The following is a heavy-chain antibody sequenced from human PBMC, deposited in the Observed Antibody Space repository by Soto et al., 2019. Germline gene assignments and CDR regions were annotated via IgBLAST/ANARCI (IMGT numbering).Heavy chain of an antibody. J-gene: IGHJ6*02. CDR1: GFTFSTYE. Sequence: SGGSLRLSCAASGFTFSTYEMNWVRQAPGKGLEWVSYISRSADTIYYADSVKGRFTISRDNAKNSLFLQMNSLRAEDTAVYHCARQLRTSYYFFGVDAWGQGTTVTVSS. V-gene: IGHV3-48*03. D-gene: IGHD1-26*01. CDR2: ISRSADTI. CDR3: ARQLRTSYYFFGVDA.